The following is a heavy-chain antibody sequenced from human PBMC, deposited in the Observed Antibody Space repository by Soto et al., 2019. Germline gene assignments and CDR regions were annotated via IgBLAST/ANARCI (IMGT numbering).Heavy chain of an antibody. V-gene: IGHV1-69*06. Sequence: SVKVSCKASGGTFSSYAISWVRQAPGQGLEWMGGIIPIFGTANYAQKFQGRVTITADKSTSTAYMELSSLRSEDTAVYYCARDPVRYDFWSGYFGRNPLYGMDVWGQ. J-gene: IGHJ6*01. CDR3: ARDPVRYDFWSGYFGRNPLYGMDV. CDR2: IIPIFGTA. D-gene: IGHD3-3*01. CDR1: GGTFSSYA.